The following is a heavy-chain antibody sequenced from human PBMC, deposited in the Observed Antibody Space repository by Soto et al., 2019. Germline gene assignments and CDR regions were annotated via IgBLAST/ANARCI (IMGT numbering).Heavy chain of an antibody. CDR3: ARVAANYWYFDL. CDR2: IYYTGST. J-gene: IGHJ2*01. CDR1: GGSISSYY. D-gene: IGHD2-15*01. Sequence: QVQLQESGPGLVKPSETLSLTCTVSGGSISSYYWSWIRQPPGKGLEWIGYIYYTGSTNHNPSLKSRVTISVDTSKNQFSLKWNSVTAADTAVYYCARVAANYWYFDLWGCGTLVTVSS. V-gene: IGHV4-59*01.